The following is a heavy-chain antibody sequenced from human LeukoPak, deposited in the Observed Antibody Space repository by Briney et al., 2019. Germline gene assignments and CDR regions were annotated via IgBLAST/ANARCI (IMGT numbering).Heavy chain of an antibody. CDR3: ARDRFNYGTSLDMDV. D-gene: IGHD4-23*01. J-gene: IGHJ6*03. V-gene: IGHV3-7*01. Sequence: GGSLRLSCAASGFTFSSYWMSWVRQAPGEGLEWVANIKQDGSEKYYVDSVKGRFTISRDNAKNSLYLQMNSLRAEDTAVYYCARDRFNYGTSLDMDVWGKGTTVTISS. CDR2: IKQDGSEK. CDR1: GFTFSSYW.